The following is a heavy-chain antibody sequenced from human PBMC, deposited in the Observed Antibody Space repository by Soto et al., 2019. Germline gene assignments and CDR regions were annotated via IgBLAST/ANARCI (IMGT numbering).Heavy chain of an antibody. Sequence: PGGSLRLSCAASGFTLRSFTMNWVLQAPGKGLEWVSTISSNSAYIYYTDALRGRFTISRDNAKNSLHLQMNSLRAEDTAVYYCTRDASRESSARGWFDPWGQGTLVTVSS. J-gene: IGHJ5*02. CDR1: GFTLRSFT. CDR3: TRDASRESSARGWFDP. V-gene: IGHV3-21*01. CDR2: ISSNSAYI. D-gene: IGHD6-25*01.